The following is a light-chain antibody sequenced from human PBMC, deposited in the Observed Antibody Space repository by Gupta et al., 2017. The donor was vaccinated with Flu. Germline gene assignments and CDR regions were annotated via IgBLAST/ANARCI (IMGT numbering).Light chain of an antibody. V-gene: IGKV3-11*01. Sequence: EIVWTHSPATLSFSPGERATLSCMASQSVGTYLDWYTQKPGQTPRLLINDAPNSYTGITARFSGSGSGKDFTLTISRREPEDFAGYFCQKRINWPPYTFGPGTMLEIK. CDR3: QKRINWPPYT. CDR1: QSVGTY. J-gene: IGKJ2*01. CDR2: DAP.